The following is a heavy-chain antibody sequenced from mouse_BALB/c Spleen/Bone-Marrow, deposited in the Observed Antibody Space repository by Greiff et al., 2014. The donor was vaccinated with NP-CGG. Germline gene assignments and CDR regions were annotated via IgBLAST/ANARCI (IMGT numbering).Heavy chain of an antibody. J-gene: IGHJ1*01. Sequence: QVQLKESGPGLVAPSQSLSITCTVSGFSLTSYDINWIRQPPGKGLEWLGVIWTGGGTNYNSAFMSRLSINKDNSKSQVFLKMNSLQTDDTAIYYCVREGAYYGDYDWYFDVWGAGTTVTVSS. CDR2: IWTGGGT. V-gene: IGHV2-9-2*01. CDR3: VREGAYYGDYDWYFDV. D-gene: IGHD2-13*01. CDR1: GFSLTSYD.